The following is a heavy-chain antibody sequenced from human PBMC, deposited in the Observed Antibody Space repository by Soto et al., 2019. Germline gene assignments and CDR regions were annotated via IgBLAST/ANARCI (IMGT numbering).Heavy chain of an antibody. Sequence: PSETLSLTCAVYGGSFSGYYWSWIRQPPGKGLEWIGELNHSGSTNYNPSLKSRVTISVDTSKTQFSLKLSSVTAADTAVYYCARGGYYYDSSGPNWFDPWGQGTLVTVS. CDR2: LNHSGST. J-gene: IGHJ5*02. D-gene: IGHD3-22*01. CDR3: ARGGYYYDSSGPNWFDP. V-gene: IGHV4-34*01. CDR1: GGSFSGYY.